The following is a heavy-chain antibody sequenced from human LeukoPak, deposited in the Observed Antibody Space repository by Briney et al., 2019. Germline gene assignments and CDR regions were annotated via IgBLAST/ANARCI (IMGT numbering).Heavy chain of an antibody. V-gene: IGHV4-34*01. CDR2: INHSGST. CDR3: ARASYYDYVWGSYRFSEFDY. CDR1: GGTFSGYY. D-gene: IGHD3-16*02. Sequence: SETLSLTCAIYGGTFSGYYWSWIRQPPGKGLEWIGEINHSGSTTYNPSLKSRVTISVDTSKTQFSLQLSSVTAADTAVYYCARASYYDYVWGSYRFSEFDYWGQGTLVTVSS. J-gene: IGHJ4*02.